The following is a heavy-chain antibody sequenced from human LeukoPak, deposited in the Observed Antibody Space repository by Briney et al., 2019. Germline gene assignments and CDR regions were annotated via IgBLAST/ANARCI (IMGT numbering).Heavy chain of an antibody. CDR1: GCTFTGYY. CDR3: ARGPHGRIYDILTGFDY. Sequence: ASVKVSCKASGCTFTGYYMHWVRQAPGQGLEWMGWINPNSGGTNYAQKFQGRVTMTRDTSISTAYMELSRLRSDDTAVYYCARGPHGRIYDILTGFDYWGQGTLVTVSS. CDR2: INPNSGGT. V-gene: IGHV1-2*02. D-gene: IGHD3-9*01. J-gene: IGHJ4*02.